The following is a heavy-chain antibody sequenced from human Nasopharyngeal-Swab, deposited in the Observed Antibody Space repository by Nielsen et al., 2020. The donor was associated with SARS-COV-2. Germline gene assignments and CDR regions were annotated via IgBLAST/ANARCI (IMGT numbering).Heavy chain of an antibody. Sequence: SGPTLVKPTQTLTLTCTFSGFSLNTAGMGVGWIRQPPGKALEWLALIYWDDDKRYSPSLEDRLTITRDTSRNQVVLTMANMDPVDSGTYYCANNAGYFYGGPPDYFHSWGQGTPVTVSS. CDR3: ANNAGYFYGGPPDYFHS. V-gene: IGHV2-5*02. D-gene: IGHD5-18*01. CDR2: IYWDDDK. CDR1: GFSLNTAGMG. J-gene: IGHJ4*02.